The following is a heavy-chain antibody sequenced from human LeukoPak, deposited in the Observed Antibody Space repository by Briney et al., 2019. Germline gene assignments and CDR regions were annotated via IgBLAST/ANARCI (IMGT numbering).Heavy chain of an antibody. CDR2: ISGGGGST. CDR1: EFTFSNYA. D-gene: IGHD6-6*01. V-gene: IGHV3-23*01. Sequence: PGGSLRLSCAASEFTFSNYAMNWVRQAPGKGLEWVSGISGGGGSTYYADSVKGRFTISRDNAKSSLYLQMNSLRAEDTAVYYCARSRRVKSIAASTPAVDDWGQGTLVTVSS. J-gene: IGHJ4*02. CDR3: ARSRRVKSIAASTPAVDD.